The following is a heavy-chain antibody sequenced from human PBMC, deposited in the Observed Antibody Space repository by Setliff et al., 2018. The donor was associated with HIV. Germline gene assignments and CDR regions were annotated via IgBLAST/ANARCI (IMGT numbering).Heavy chain of an antibody. V-gene: IGHV4-61*02. CDR3: ARETYDYVWGTYRYRPRHFDY. D-gene: IGHD3-16*02. J-gene: IGHJ4*02. CDR2: IYTSGST. CDR1: GGSISSGSYY. Sequence: PSETLSLTCTVSGGSISSGSYYWSWIRQPAGKGLEWIGRIYTSGSTKYNPSLKSRVTISVDTSKSQFSLRVNSVTAADSAIYYCARETYDYVWGTYRYRPRHFDYWGQVTLVTVSS.